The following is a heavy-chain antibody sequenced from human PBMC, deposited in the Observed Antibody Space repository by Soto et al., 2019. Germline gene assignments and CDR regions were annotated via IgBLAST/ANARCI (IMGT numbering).Heavy chain of an antibody. CDR2: IYYSGST. D-gene: IGHD1-1*01. J-gene: IGHJ4*02. CDR3: ASSLAGTTVGDY. Sequence: SETLSLTCTVSGDSISSYYWSWIRPPPGKGLEWIGYIYYSGSTNYNPSLKSRVTISVDTSKNQFSLKLSSVTAADTAVYYCASSLAGTTVGDYWGQGTLVTVSS. CDR1: GDSISSYY. V-gene: IGHV4-59*01.